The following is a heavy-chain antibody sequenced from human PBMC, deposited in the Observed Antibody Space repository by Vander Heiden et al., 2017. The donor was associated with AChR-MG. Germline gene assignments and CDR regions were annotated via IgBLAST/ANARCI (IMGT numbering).Heavy chain of an antibody. D-gene: IGHD6-13*01. V-gene: IGHV3-23*01. J-gene: IGHJ4*02. CDR2: MSGSGGST. CDR1: GFSFSSYA. Sequence: VQLLESGGGLVQPGGSLRLSCAASGFSFSSYARGWVAQAPGKGLEWVSAMSGSGGSTYYADSVKGRFTISRDNSKNTLYLQMKSLRAENTAVYDCAGGFPGIAAAGTETADYWGQGTLVTVSS. CDR3: AGGFPGIAAAGTETADY.